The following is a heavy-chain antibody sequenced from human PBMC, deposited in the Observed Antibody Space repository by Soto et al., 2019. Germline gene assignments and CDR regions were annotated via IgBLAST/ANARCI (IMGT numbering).Heavy chain of an antibody. Sequence: GGSLRLSCAASGFTFDDYAMHWVRQAPGKGLEWVSGISWNSGSIGYADSVKGRFTISRDNAKNSLYLQMNSLRAEDTALYYCAKAAQLWRYYFDYWGQGTLGTSPQ. D-gene: IGHD5-18*01. CDR2: ISWNSGSI. J-gene: IGHJ4*02. V-gene: IGHV3-9*01. CDR3: AKAAQLWRYYFDY. CDR1: GFTFDDYA.